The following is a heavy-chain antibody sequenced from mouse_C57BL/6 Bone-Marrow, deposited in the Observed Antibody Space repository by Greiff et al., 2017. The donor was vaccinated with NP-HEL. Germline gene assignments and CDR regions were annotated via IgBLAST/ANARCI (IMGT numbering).Heavy chain of an antibody. CDR2: IDPSDSYT. Sequence: VQLQQPGAELVKPGASVKLSCKASGYTFTSYWMQWVKQRPGQGLEWIGEIDPSDSYTNYNQKFKGKATLTVDTSSSTAYMQLSSLTSEDSAVYYCARHYYGSSLWYFDVWGTGTTVTVSS. CDR3: ARHYYGSSLWYFDV. V-gene: IGHV1-50*01. CDR1: GYTFTSYW. J-gene: IGHJ1*03. D-gene: IGHD1-1*01.